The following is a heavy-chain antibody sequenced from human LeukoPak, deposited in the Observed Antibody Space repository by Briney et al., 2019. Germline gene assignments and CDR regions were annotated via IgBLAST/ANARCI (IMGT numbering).Heavy chain of an antibody. D-gene: IGHD3-22*01. CDR2: IQQDGSAK. CDR1: GFTFSTSW. J-gene: IGHJ4*02. V-gene: IGHV3-7*01. CDR3: ARSSLYDNSGYYSWLFDF. Sequence: GGSLRLSCAASGFTFSTSWMSWVRQAPGKGLEWVANIQQDGSAKYYVDSVKGRFTISRDNAKNSLYLQMNSLRAEDTAVYYCARSSLYDNSGYYSWLFDFWGQGTLVTVSS.